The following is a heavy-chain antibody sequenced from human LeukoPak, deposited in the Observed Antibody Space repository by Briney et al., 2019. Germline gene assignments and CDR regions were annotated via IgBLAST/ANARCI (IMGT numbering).Heavy chain of an antibody. Sequence: SQTLSLTCTVSGGSISSGGHYWSWIRQHPGKGLEWIGYIYYSGSTYYNPSLKSRVTISVDTSKNQFSLKLSSVTAADTAVYYCARQGRYYDSSGYYNFDYWGQGTLVTVSS. CDR3: ARQGRYYDSSGYYNFDY. J-gene: IGHJ4*02. CDR1: GGSISSGGHY. D-gene: IGHD3-22*01. V-gene: IGHV4-31*03. CDR2: IYYSGST.